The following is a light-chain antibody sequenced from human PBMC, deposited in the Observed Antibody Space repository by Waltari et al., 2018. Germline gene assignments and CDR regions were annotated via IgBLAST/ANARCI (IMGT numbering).Light chain of an antibody. V-gene: IGLV2-14*01. CDR1: SSDVGGYNY. J-gene: IGLJ2*01. CDR3: SSYTSSSTPA. Sequence: QSALTQPASVSGSPGPSLTISCTGTSSDVGGYNYVSWYQPHPGKAPKLMIYEVSNRPSGVSNRFSGSKSGNTASLTISGLQAEDEADYYCSSYTSSSTPAFGGGTKLTVL. CDR2: EVS.